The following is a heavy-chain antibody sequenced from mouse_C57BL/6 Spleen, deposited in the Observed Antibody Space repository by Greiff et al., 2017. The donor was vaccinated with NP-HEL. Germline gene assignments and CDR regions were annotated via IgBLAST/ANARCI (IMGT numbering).Heavy chain of an antibody. V-gene: IGHV1-82*01. D-gene: IGHD1-1*01. CDR1: GYAFSSSW. Sequence: VQLQESGPELVKPGASVKISCKASGYAFSSSWMNWVKQRPGKGLEWIGRIYPGDGDTNYNGKFKSKATLTADKSSSTAYMQLSSLTSEDSAVYFCARYGIWYFDVWGTGTTVTVSS. CDR3: ARYGIWYFDV. CDR2: IYPGDGDT. J-gene: IGHJ1*03.